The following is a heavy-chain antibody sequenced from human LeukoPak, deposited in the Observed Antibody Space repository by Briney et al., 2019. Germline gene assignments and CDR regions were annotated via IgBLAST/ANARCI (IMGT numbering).Heavy chain of an antibody. CDR2: MNPNSGNT. D-gene: IGHD3-22*01. CDR3: ASGTVPNYYDSSGYYSY. J-gene: IGHJ4*02. Sequence: ASVKVSCKASGYTFTSYDINWVRQATGQGLEWMGWMNPNSGNTGYAQKFQGRVTMTRNTSISTAYMELSSLRSEDTAVYYCASGTVPNYYDSSGYYSYWGQGTLVTVSS. CDR1: GYTFTSYD. V-gene: IGHV1-8*01.